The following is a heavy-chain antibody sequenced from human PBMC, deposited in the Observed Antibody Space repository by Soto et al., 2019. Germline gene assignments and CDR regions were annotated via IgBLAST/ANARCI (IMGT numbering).Heavy chain of an antibody. CDR3: ARDWKGAEGFDP. CDR1: GYTFSTYG. CDR2: IGADNGDT. V-gene: IGHV1-18*01. J-gene: IGHJ5*02. Sequence: QVQLVQSGAEVKKPGASVKVSCKASGYTFSTYGFSWVRQAPGQGLEWMGWIGADNGDTNYAQNFQGRVTMTTDTSTTTSYMELRSLTSDDTAVYFCARDWKGAEGFDPWGQGTLATVSS. D-gene: IGHD1-1*01.